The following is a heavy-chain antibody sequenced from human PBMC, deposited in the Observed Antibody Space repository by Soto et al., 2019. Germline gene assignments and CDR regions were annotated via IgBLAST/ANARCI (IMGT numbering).Heavy chain of an antibody. CDR1: GFTFSTYR. Sequence: EVQLVESGGGLVQPGGSLRLSCAASGFTFSTYRMNWVRQAPGTGLEWVSYISSGSSTIYYADAVKGRFTISRDNAKNSLYLQMDSLRAEDTAVYYATRSAYMDVWGTGTTVTVSS. CDR3: TRSAYMDV. CDR2: ISSGSSTI. V-gene: IGHV3-48*01. J-gene: IGHJ6*03. D-gene: IGHD2-2*01.